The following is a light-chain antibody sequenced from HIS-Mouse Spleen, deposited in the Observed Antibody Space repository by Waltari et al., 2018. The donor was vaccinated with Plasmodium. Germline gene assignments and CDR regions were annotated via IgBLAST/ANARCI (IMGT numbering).Light chain of an antibody. CDR1: QRVSSY. CDR2: DAS. J-gene: IGKJ4*01. V-gene: IGKV3-11*01. CDR3: QQRSNWPPLT. Sequence: EIVLTQSPATLSLSPGTRATPTCRASQRVSSYLAWYQQKPGQAPRLLIYDASNRATGIPARFSGSGSGTDFTLTISSLEPEDFAVYYCQQRSNWPPLTFGGGTKVEIK.